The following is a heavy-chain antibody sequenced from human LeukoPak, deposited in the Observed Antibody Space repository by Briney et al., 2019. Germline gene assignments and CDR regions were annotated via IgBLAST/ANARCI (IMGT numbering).Heavy chain of an antibody. V-gene: IGHV1-2*02. CDR3: ARVSRFYYDSSGDFDY. CDR2: ITPNSGAT. J-gene: IGHJ4*02. CDR1: GYTFTDYY. D-gene: IGHD3-22*01. Sequence: ASVKVSCKASGYTFTDYYMHWVRQAPGQGLEWMGWITPNSGATKYAQKFRGRVSTTRDTSINTAYMELSRLRSDDTAIYYCARVSRFYYDSSGDFDYWGQGTLVTVSS.